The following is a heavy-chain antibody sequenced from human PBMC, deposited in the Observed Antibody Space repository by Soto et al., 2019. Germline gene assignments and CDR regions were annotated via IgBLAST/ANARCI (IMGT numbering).Heavy chain of an antibody. V-gene: IGHV4-4*07. J-gene: IGHJ4*02. D-gene: IGHD1-1*01. CDR3: ARGGMVIIPTATAFDY. CDR1: GGSISPYY. CDR2: IYASGST. Sequence: SETLSLTCSVSGGSISPYYWSWIRQPAGKGLEWIGRIYASGSTNYNPSLKSRVTMSVATSKDQFSLKLTSVTAADTATYYCARGGMVIIPTATAFDYWGQGTLVTVSS.